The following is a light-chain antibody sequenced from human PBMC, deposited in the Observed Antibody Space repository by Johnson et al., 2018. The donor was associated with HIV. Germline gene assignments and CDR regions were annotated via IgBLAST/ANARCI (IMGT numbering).Light chain of an antibody. CDR3: GTGDSILSAGFYV. CDR2: ENH. V-gene: IGLV1-51*02. J-gene: IGLJ1*01. Sequence: QSVLTQPPSVSAAPGQKVTISCSGSSSNIGNNYVSWYQQLPGTAPKLLIYENHKRPSGIPDRFSGSKSGTAATLGITGLQTGDEAAYYCGTGDSILSAGFYVFGTGTKVTVL. CDR1: SSNIGNNY.